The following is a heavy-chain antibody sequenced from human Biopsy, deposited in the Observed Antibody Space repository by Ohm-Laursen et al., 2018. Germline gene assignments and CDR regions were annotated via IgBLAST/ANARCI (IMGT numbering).Heavy chain of an antibody. D-gene: IGHD3-10*01. CDR2: IRSKAKSYAT. Sequence: SLRLSCSASGFTFSASAVHWVRQASGKGLEWVGRIRSKAKSYATAYAASVTGRFTISRDDSKNTTYLQMNSLKTEGTAVYYCTLEGAGFDNWGQGTLVTVSS. CDR1: GFTFSASA. J-gene: IGHJ4*02. V-gene: IGHV3-73*01. CDR3: TLEGAGFDN.